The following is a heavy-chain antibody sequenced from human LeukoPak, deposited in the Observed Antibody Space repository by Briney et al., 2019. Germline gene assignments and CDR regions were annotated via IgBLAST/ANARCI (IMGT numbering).Heavy chain of an antibody. J-gene: IGHJ4*02. D-gene: IGHD3-22*01. CDR2: IYPGDSDT. CDR1: GYIFTSYW. V-gene: IGHV5-51*01. CDR3: AREETYDSSGYYYTLDY. Sequence: GESLKISCKGSGYIFTSYWIGRVRQLAGKGLEWMGIIYPGDSDTRYSPSFQGQVTISADKSIRTAYLQWSSLKASDTAMFYGAREETYDSSGYYYTLDYWGQGTLVTVSS.